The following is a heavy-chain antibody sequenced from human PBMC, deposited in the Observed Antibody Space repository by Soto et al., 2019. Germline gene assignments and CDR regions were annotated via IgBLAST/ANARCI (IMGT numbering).Heavy chain of an antibody. Sequence: GASVKVSCKASGYTFTSYGISWVRQAPGQGLEWMGWISAYNGNTNYAQKLQGRVTMTTDTSTSTAYMELRSLRSDDTAVYYCARIGGYSYGLTQNPEGAFDYWGQGTLVTVSS. V-gene: IGHV1-18*01. J-gene: IGHJ4*02. D-gene: IGHD5-18*01. CDR2: ISAYNGNT. CDR3: ARIGGYSYGLTQNPEGAFDY. CDR1: GYTFTSYG.